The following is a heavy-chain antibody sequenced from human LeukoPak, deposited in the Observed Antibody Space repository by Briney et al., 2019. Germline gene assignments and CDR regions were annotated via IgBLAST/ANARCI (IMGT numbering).Heavy chain of an antibody. J-gene: IGHJ3*02. Sequence: SETLSLTCAVYGGSFSGYYWSWIRQPPGKGLEWIGEINHSGSTNYNPSPKSRVTISVDTSKNQFSLKLSSVTAADTAVYYCARGTYYYDSSGYPDAFDIWGQGTMVTVSS. CDR1: GGSFSGYY. CDR2: INHSGST. D-gene: IGHD3-22*01. V-gene: IGHV4-34*01. CDR3: ARGTYYYDSSGYPDAFDI.